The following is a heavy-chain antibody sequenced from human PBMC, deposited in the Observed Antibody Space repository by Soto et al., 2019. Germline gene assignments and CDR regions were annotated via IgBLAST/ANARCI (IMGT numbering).Heavy chain of an antibody. D-gene: IGHD4-17*01. V-gene: IGHV3-23*01. Sequence: GGSLRLSCAASGFTFSSYAMSWVRQAPGKGLEWVSAISGSGGSTYYADSVKGRFTISRDNSKNTLYLQMNSLRAEDTAVYYCAKGSVTNPSSYYYYMDVWGKGTTVTVSS. CDR2: ISGSGGST. CDR1: GFTFSSYA. CDR3: AKGSVTNPSSYYYYMDV. J-gene: IGHJ6*03.